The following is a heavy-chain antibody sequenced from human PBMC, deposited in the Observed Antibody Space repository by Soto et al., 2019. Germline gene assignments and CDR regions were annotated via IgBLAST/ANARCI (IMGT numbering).Heavy chain of an antibody. CDR3: ARQMYDSDTGTNLQYYFDS. V-gene: IGHV5-10-1*01. CDR1: GYSFAGYW. D-gene: IGHD3-22*01. CDR2: IDPSDSQT. Sequence: GESLKISCKGSGYSFAGYWITWVRQKPGKGLEWMGRIDPSDSQTYYSPSFRGHVTISVTKSITTVFLQWSSLRASDTAMYYCARQMYDSDTGTNLQYYFDSWGQGTPVTVSS. J-gene: IGHJ4*02.